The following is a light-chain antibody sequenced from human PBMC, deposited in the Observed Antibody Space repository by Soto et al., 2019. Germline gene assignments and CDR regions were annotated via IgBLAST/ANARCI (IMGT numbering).Light chain of an antibody. CDR2: GAS. J-gene: IGKJ1*01. CDR3: QQYGSSPRT. Sequence: EIVLTQSPGTLSLSPGERATLSCRASQILSSSALAWYQHKPGQAPRLLIYGASSRTTDIPNRFSGSGSGTDFTLTITRLEPEDFAVYYCQQYGSSPRTFGQGTKVEIK. V-gene: IGKV3-20*01. CDR1: QILSSSA.